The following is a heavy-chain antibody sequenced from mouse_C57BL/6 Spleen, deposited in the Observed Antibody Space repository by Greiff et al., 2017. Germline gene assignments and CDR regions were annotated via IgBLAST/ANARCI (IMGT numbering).Heavy chain of an antibody. CDR3: ARSTMVTTYFDY. D-gene: IGHD2-2*01. Sequence: QVQLQQPGAELVKPGASVKLSCKASGYTFTSYWMQWVKQRPGQGLEWIGEIDPSDSYTNYNQKFKGKATLTVDTSSSTAYMQLSSLTSEDSAVYYCARSTMVTTYFDYWGQGTTLTVSS. V-gene: IGHV1-50*01. CDR1: GYTFTSYW. J-gene: IGHJ2*01. CDR2: IDPSDSYT.